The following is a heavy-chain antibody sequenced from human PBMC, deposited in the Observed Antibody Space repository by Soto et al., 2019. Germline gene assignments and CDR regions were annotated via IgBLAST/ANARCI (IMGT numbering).Heavy chain of an antibody. CDR2: IYYSGST. CDR3: ASSGWYRRPYYFDY. CDR1: GGSVSSGSYY. J-gene: IGHJ4*02. Sequence: PSETLSLTCTVSGGSVSSGSYYWSWIRQPPGKGLEWIGYIYYSGSTNYNPSLKSRVTISVDTSKNQFSLKLSSVTAADTAVYYCASSGWYRRPYYFDYWGQGTLVTVSS. V-gene: IGHV4-61*01. D-gene: IGHD6-19*01.